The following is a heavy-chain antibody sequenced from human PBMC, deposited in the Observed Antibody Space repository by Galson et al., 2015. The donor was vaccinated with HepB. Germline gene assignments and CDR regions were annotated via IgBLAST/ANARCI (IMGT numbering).Heavy chain of an antibody. CDR3: TRGGSPDAWCSDY. Sequence: SLRLSCAASGSSINFYSMNWVRQAPGKGLEWVAFISSTSSGIDYADPVKGRFTISRDNARNSLYLQMNSLRDGDSGVYYCTRGGSPDAWCSDYWGQGTLVTVSS. CDR2: ISSTSSGI. CDR1: GSSINFYS. D-gene: IGHD2-8*01. J-gene: IGHJ4*02. V-gene: IGHV3-48*02.